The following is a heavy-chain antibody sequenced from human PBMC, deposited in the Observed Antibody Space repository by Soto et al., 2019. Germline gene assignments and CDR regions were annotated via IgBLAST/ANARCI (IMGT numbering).Heavy chain of an antibody. CDR2: IIPIFGTA. J-gene: IGHJ4*02. CDR3: ARGGLERGSSGLNFDY. V-gene: IGHV1-69*13. Sequence: SVKVSCKASGGAFSSYAISWVRQAPGQGLEWMGGIIPIFGTANYAQKFQGRVTITADESTSTAYMELSSLRSEDTAVYYCARGGLERGSSGLNFDYWGQGTLVTVSS. D-gene: IGHD3-22*01. CDR1: GGAFSSYA.